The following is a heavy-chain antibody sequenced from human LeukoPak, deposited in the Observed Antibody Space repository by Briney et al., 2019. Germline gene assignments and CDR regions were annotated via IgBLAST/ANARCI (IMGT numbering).Heavy chain of an antibody. J-gene: IGHJ5*02. CDR3: ARDPSRASIPLAGSNWFDP. V-gene: IGHV1-18*01. Sequence: ASVKVSCKASGYTFTSSGISWVRQAPGQGLEWMGWISAYNGNTNYAQKLQGRVTMTTDTSTSTAYMELRSLRSDDTAVYYCARDPSRASIPLAGSNWFDPWGQGTLVTVSS. D-gene: IGHD6-13*01. CDR1: GYTFTSSG. CDR2: ISAYNGNT.